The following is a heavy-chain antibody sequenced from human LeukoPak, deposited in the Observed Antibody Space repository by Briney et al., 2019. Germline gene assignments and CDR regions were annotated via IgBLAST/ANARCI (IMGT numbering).Heavy chain of an antibody. CDR1: W. D-gene: IGHD2-15*01. CDR3: ARRSRYCSGGSCYADGGDFDY. V-gene: IGHV5-51*01. CDR2: IYPGDSDT. J-gene: IGHJ4*02. Sequence: WWSWIRQPPGKGLEWMGIIYPGDSDTRYSPSFQGQVTISADKSISTAYLQWSSLKASDTAMYYCARRSRYCSGGSCYADGGDFDYWGQGTLVTVSS.